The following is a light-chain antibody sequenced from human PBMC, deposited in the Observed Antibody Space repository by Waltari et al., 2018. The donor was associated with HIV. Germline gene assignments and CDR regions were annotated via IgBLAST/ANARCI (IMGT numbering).Light chain of an antibody. CDR2: KDS. CDR1: LLATQY. CDR3: YSAADNSGL. V-gene: IGLV3-27*01. J-gene: IGLJ3*02. Sequence: SYELTQPSSVSVSPGQTARLTCSGDLLATQYVRWFQQKPGQAPVLVMYKDSERPSGIPARFSGSSSGTTVSLTIGGAQVDDEADYYCYSAADNSGLFGGGTKLTVL.